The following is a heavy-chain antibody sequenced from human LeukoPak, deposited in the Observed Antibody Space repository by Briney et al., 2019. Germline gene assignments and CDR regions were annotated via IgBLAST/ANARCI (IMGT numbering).Heavy chain of an antibody. D-gene: IGHD3/OR15-3a*01. CDR1: GGTFSSYA. CDR3: ARVDMNYYYYMDV. V-gene: IGHV1-69*06. Sequence: ASVKVSCKASGGTFSSYAISWVRQAPGQGLEWMGGIIPIFGTANYAQKFQGRVTITADKSTSTAYMELSSLRSEDTAVYYCARVDMNYYYYMDVWGKGTTVTVSS. J-gene: IGHJ6*03. CDR2: IIPIFGTA.